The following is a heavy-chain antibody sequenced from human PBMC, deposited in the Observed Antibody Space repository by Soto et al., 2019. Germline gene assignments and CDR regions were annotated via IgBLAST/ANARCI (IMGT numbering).Heavy chain of an antibody. CDR3: ARQEYSVSSRDY. V-gene: IGHV1-18*01. CDR1: GYTFTTYG. J-gene: IGHJ4*02. CDR2: ISTYNDNT. Sequence: QVQLVQSEAEVKKPGASVKVSCKASGYTFTTYGISWVRQAPGQGLEWMGWISTYNDNTNYAQNLQGRVTMTTDTSTSTAYMELTSLRSDDTALYYCARQEYSVSSRDYWGQGTLVTVSS. D-gene: IGHD6-6*01.